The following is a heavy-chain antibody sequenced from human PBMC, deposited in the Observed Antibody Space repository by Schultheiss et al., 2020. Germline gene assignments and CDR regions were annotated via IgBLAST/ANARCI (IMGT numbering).Heavy chain of an antibody. D-gene: IGHD6-19*01. J-gene: IGHJ5*02. V-gene: IGHV3-66*01. CDR1: GFTFSSSW. CDR2: INSGGDT. Sequence: GGSLRLSCAASGFTFSSSWMHWVCQAPAKGLDWVSAINSGGDTFYADSVKGRFTISRDISRNTLYLQMNSLRAEDTAVYYCARDYLDSGPGIAVSGTSGWFDPWGQGTLV. CDR3: ARDYLDSGPGIAVSGTSGWFDP.